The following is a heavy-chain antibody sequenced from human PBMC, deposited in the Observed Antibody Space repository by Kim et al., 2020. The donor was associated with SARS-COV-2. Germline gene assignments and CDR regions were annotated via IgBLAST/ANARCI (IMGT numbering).Heavy chain of an antibody. V-gene: IGHV3-21*01. J-gene: IGHJ6*02. Sequence: GGSLRLSCAASGFTFSSYSMNWVRQAPGKGLEWVSSISSSSYIYYADSVKGRFTISRDNAKNSLYLQMNSLRAEDTAVYYCARVYSNSDYYYYYGMDVWGQGTTVTVSS. CDR1: GFTFSSYS. CDR2: ISSSSYI. CDR3: ARVYSNSDYYYYYGMDV. D-gene: IGHD4-4*01.